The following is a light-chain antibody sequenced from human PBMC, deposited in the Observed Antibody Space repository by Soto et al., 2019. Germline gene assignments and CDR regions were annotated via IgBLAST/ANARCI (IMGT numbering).Light chain of an antibody. CDR1: QSVTRF. J-gene: IGKJ4*01. CDR2: DAS. CDR3: QQSSNWPLT. V-gene: IGKV3-11*01. Sequence: EIVLTQSPATLSLSPGESATLSCRASQSVTRFLAWYQQKPGQAPRLLIYDASNRATGIPANFTGSGSGTDFTLTISSLAPEDFAVYYCQQSSNWPLTFGGGTKVEIK.